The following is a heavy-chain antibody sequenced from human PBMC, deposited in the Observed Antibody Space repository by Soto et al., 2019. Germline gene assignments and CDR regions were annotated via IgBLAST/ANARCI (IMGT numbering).Heavy chain of an antibody. CDR2: SSRSSTDI. D-gene: IGHD4-17*01. CDR1: GFSFSGYS. Sequence: GGSLRLSCAASGFSFSGYSINWVRQAPGKGLEWVSSSSRSSTDIYYADSVKGRFIISRDNARNSLYLQMNSLRVEDTAVYYCARADYGGNSWYFDLWGRGTLVTVSS. V-gene: IGHV3-21*01. J-gene: IGHJ2*01. CDR3: ARADYGGNSWYFDL.